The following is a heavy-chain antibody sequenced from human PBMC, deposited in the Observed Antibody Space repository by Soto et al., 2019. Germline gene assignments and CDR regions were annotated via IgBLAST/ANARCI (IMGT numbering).Heavy chain of an antibody. V-gene: IGHV4-34*01. CDR1: GGSFSGYY. CDR3: ARGLRGLVGATWAYYYYGMDV. D-gene: IGHD1-26*01. CDR2: INHSGST. Sequence: SETLSLTCAVYGGSFSGYYWSWIRQPPGKGLEWIGEINHSGSTNYNPSLKSRVTISVDTSKNQFSLKLSSVTAADTAVYYCARGLRGLVGATWAYYYYGMDVWGQGTTVTVS. J-gene: IGHJ6*02.